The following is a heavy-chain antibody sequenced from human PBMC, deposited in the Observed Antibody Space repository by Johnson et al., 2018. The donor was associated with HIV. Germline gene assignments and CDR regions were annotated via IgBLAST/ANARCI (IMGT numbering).Heavy chain of an antibody. CDR3: ARVTRPFDI. Sequence: VQLVESGGGLVQPGGSLRLSCAASGFTVSSDYMNWVRQAPGKGLEWVSVIYSAGTTYYADSVKGRFTISRDNAKNSLYLQMNSLGAEDTAVYFCARVTRPFDIWGQGTMVTVSS. J-gene: IGHJ3*02. CDR1: GFTVSSDY. CDR2: IYSAGTT. D-gene: IGHD1-1*01. V-gene: IGHV3-66*01.